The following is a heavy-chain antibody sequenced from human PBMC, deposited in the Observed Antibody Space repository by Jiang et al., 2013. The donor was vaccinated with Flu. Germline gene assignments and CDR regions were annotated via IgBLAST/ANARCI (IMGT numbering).Heavy chain of an antibody. V-gene: IGHV4-38-2*01. J-gene: IGHJ4*02. CDR3: ATPTYGDYVPNVNFDQSYYFDY. CDR1: GYSISSGYY. CDR2: IYYSGST. D-gene: IGHD4-17*01. Sequence: PGLVKPSETLSLTCAVSGYSISSGYYWGWIRQPPGKGLEWIGSIYYSGSTYYNPSLKSRVTISVDTSKNQFSLKLSSVTAADTAVYYCATPTYGDYVPNVNFDQSYYFDYWGQGTLVTVSS.